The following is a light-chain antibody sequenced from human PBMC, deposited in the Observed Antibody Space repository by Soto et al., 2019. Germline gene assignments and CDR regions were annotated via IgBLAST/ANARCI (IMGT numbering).Light chain of an antibody. J-gene: IGKJ2*02. Sequence: DIQMTQSQSSLSASVGDRVTITCRARKCIRNDVGWYEQKAGKAPKRLISAASNLQRGVPSRFSGSGSGTEFTLTSSGLQPEDFATFYSLPHNSNPRTIGQGTRLDIK. V-gene: IGKV1-17*01. CDR1: KCIRND. CDR2: AAS. CDR3: LPHNSNPRT.